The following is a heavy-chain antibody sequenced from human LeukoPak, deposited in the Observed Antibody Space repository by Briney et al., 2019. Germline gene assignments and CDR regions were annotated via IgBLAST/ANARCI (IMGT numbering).Heavy chain of an antibody. CDR1: GGSFSGYY. D-gene: IGHD2-15*01. V-gene: IGHV4-34*01. CDR3: ASHVVVVADTNWSDP. Sequence: PSETLSLTCAVYGGSFSGYYWSWIRQPPGKGLEWIGEINHSGSTNYNPSLKSRVTISVDTSKNQFSLKLSSVTAADTAVYYCASHVVVVADTNWSDPWGQGTLVTVSS. J-gene: IGHJ5*02. CDR2: INHSGST.